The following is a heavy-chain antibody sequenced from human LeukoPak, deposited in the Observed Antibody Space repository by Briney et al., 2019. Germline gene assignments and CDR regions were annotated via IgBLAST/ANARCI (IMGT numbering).Heavy chain of an antibody. Sequence: PSETLSLTCTVSGGSLSSSSYYWGWIRHPPGKGLEWIGSIYYSGSTYYNPSLKSRVTISVDTSKNQFSLKLSSVTAADTAVYYCASNSPMIVVVTSFDYWGQGTLVTVSS. CDR3: ASNSPMIVVVTSFDY. D-gene: IGHD3-22*01. V-gene: IGHV4-39*07. CDR2: IYYSGST. CDR1: GGSLSSSSYY. J-gene: IGHJ4*02.